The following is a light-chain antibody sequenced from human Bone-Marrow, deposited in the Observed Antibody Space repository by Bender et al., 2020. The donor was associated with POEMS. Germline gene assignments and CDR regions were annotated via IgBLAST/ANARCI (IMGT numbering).Light chain of an antibody. CDR2: VDD. V-gene: IGLV1-44*01. CDR3: ATWDDRLSAWL. Sequence: QSVLTQPPSASGTPGQRVTISCSGGSIGRNRNNWYQQLPGTAPRRVIYVDDRRPSGVPDRCSDSKSGSSASLAISGLQSEDAADYYCATWDDRLSAWLFGGGTKLTVL. J-gene: IGLJ3*02. CDR1: SIGRNR.